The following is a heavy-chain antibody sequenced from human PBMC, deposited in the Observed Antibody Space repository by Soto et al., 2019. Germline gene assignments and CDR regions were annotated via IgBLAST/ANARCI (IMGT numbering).Heavy chain of an antibody. D-gene: IGHD2-21*02. CDR3: ARGGNVVVVTAALDY. V-gene: IGHV1-46*01. CDR1: GDTFTDYY. Sequence: QVQLMQSGAEVKKPGASVKVSCKASGDTFTDYYIHWVRQAPGQGLVWMGTVNPSGGHTTYAQHFLGRLTMTRDTSTSTLYMELTSLTSDDTAVYYCARGGNVVVVTAALDYWGQGTLVTVSS. CDR2: VNPSGGHT. J-gene: IGHJ4*02.